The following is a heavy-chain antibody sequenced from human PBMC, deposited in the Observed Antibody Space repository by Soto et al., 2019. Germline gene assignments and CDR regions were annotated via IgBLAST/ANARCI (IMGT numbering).Heavy chain of an antibody. CDR1: GFTFSNSA. V-gene: IGHV3-23*01. D-gene: IGHD2-21*02. CDR3: AKVEEFCGFNCYIVHS. J-gene: IGHJ4*02. Sequence: EVQLLESGGGLAQPGGSLRLSCVASGFTFSNSAMSWVRHVPGKGLEWAAGISSSGGRTNYADSVKGRVTISRDNSKDTLYLQMLSLRAEDPALYSCAKVEEFCGFNCYIVHSWGQGVLVTAYS. CDR2: ISSSGGRT.